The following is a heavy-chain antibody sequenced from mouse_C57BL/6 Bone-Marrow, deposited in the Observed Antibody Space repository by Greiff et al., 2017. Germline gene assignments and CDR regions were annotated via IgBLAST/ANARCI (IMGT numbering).Heavy chain of an antibody. CDR2: IDPEDGDT. J-gene: IGHJ1*03. V-gene: IGHV14-1*01. CDR3: TTSSTVVVDWYFDV. D-gene: IGHD1-1*01. CDR1: GFNIKDYY. Sequence: EVQLQQSGAELVRPGASVKLSCIASGFNIKDYYMHWVKQRPEQGLEWIGRIDPEDGDTEYAPKFQGKATMTADTSSNTAYLQLSSLTSEDTAVYYCTTSSTVVVDWYFDVWGTGTTVTVSS.